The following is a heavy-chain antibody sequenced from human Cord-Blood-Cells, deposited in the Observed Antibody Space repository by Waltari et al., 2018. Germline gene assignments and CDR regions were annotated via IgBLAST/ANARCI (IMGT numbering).Heavy chain of an antibody. D-gene: IGHD3-10*01. J-gene: IGHJ3*02. CDR2: ISSSSSYI. V-gene: IGHV3-21*01. Sequence: EVQLVESGGGLVKPGGSLRLSCAASGFTFSSYSMNWVCQAPGKGLEWVSSISSSSSYIDYADSVKGRFTISRDNAKNSLYLQMNSLRAEDTAVYYCARSGYFGDAFDIWGQGTMVTVSS. CDR1: GFTFSSYS. CDR3: ARSGYFGDAFDI.